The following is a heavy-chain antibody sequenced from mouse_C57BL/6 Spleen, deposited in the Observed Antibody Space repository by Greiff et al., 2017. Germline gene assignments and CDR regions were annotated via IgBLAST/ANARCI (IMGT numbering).Heavy chain of an antibody. CDR3: ARWEGGYWYFDV. D-gene: IGHD3-3*01. J-gene: IGHJ1*03. Sequence: VQLQESGAELVRPGASVKLPCKASGYTFTDYYINWVKQRPGQGLEWIARIYPGSGNTYYTEKFKGKATLTAEKSASTAYMQLSSLTSEDSAFYFCARWEGGYWYFDVWGTGTTVTVSS. CDR2: IYPGSGNT. V-gene: IGHV1-76*01. CDR1: GYTFTDYY.